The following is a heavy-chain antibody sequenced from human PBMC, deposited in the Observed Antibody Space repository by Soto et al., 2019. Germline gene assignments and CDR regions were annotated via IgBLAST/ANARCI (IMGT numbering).Heavy chain of an antibody. CDR1: GFTFGNYW. CDR2: MNSDGSTT. V-gene: IGHV3-74*01. CDR3: ATAEVDY. Sequence: EVQLMESGGGLVQPGGSLRLSCAASGFTFGNYWMHWVRQAPGKGLEWVSRMNSDGSTTNYADSVKGRFTVSRDNARNTLHLQMNSLRAEDTAVYYCATAEVDYWGPGTLVTVSS. J-gene: IGHJ4*02.